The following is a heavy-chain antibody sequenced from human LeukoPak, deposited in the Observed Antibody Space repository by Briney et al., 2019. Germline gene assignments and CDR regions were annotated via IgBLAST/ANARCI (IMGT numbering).Heavy chain of an antibody. Sequence: KTSETLSLTCTVSGGSISSYYWSWIRQPPGKGLGWIGYIYYSGSTNYNPSLKSRVTISVDTSKNQFSLKLSSVTAADTAVYYCAREGPAGTAFDIWGQGTMLTVSS. CDR1: GGSISSYY. J-gene: IGHJ3*02. CDR2: IYYSGST. CDR3: AREGPAGTAFDI. V-gene: IGHV4-59*01. D-gene: IGHD6-13*01.